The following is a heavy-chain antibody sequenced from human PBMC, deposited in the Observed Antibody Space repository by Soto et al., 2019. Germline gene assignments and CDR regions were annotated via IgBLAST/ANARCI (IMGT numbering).Heavy chain of an antibody. J-gene: IGHJ4*02. Sequence: QVQLQESGPGLVKPSETLSLTCTVSGGSLSNFYGSWIRQPPGKGLEWIGYMYYSGSSNYNASLKSQVTISIDTSKNQISLKLSSVTAADTAVYYCVRSGHTFGGVIWGQGTLVTVSS. CDR3: VRSGHTFGGVI. D-gene: IGHD3-16*01. V-gene: IGHV4-59*01. CDR2: MYYSGSS. CDR1: GGSLSNFY.